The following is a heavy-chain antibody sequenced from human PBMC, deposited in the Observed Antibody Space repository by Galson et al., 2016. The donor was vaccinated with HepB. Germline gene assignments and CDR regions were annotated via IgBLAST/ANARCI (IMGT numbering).Heavy chain of an antibody. V-gene: IGHV4-39*01. J-gene: IGHJ5*02. Sequence: ETLSLTCTVSGGSISGSSYYWGWVRRPPGKGRECIGIIYYAGRTYYNPSLKSRVTISVDTSKNQFSLNLNSVTVADTAVYYCARRGTGKNWFDPWGQGTLVTVSS. D-gene: IGHD1-1*01. CDR1: GGSISGSSYY. CDR2: IYYAGRT. CDR3: ARRGTGKNWFDP.